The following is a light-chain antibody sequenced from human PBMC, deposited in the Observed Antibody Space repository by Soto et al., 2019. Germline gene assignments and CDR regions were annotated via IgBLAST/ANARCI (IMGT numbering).Light chain of an antibody. Sequence: EIVLTPSPGTLSWSPGGKATLSCRASRSVSSSYLAWYQQKPGQAPRLLIYGASSRATGIPDRFSGSGSGTDFTLPISRLEPADFAVYYCQQYGSSPPITFGQGTRLEIK. CDR2: GAS. V-gene: IGKV3-20*01. CDR1: RSVSSSY. J-gene: IGKJ5*01. CDR3: QQYGSSPPIT.